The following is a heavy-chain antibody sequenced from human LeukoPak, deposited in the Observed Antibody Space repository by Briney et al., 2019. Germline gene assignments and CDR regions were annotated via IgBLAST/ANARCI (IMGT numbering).Heavy chain of an antibody. Sequence: ASVKVSFKTSGYTFTSYGISWVRQAPGQGLEWMGWIGVYSGKTKYAENFQGRVTMTTDTSTSTAYMELRNLRSDDTAVYFCAREEFCATSSCYHNWLDPWGQGTLVTVSS. V-gene: IGHV1-18*01. CDR2: IGVYSGKT. CDR1: GYTFTSYG. J-gene: IGHJ5*02. D-gene: IGHD2-2*01. CDR3: AREEFCATSSCYHNWLDP.